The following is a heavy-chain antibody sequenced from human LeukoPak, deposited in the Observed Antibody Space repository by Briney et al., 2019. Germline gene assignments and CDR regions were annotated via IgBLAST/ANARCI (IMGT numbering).Heavy chain of an antibody. V-gene: IGHV3-23*01. CDR3: ARIATSSWTDY. CDR1: GFPLSSHW. Sequence: GGSLRLSCAASGFPLSSHWMYWVRQAPGKGLEWVSAISGTGGGTYYADSVRGRFTISRDNSKNTLYLQMNSLRAEDTAIYYCARIATSSWTDYWGPGTLVTVSS. J-gene: IGHJ4*02. D-gene: IGHD6-13*01. CDR2: ISGTGGGT.